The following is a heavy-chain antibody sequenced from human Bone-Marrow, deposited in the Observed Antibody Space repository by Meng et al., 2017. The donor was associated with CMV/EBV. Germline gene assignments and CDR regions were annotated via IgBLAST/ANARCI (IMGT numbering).Heavy chain of an antibody. CDR3: ARQYYYFWSCYYGAFDY. CDR2: IYYSGST. Sequence: SETLSLTCTVSGGSISSSSYYWGWIRQPPGKGLEWIGSIYYSGSTYYNPSLKRRVTISVDTSKNQFSLKLSSVTAAYTAVYYCARQYYYFWSCYYGAFDYWGQGTLVSVSS. CDR1: GGSISSSSYY. D-gene: IGHD3-3*01. V-gene: IGHV4-39*01. J-gene: IGHJ4*01.